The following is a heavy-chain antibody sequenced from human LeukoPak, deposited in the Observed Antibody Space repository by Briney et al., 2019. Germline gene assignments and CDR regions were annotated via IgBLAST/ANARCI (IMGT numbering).Heavy chain of an antibody. CDR1: GFSFSSYW. V-gene: IGHV3-7*05. D-gene: IGHD1-26*01. CDR3: AKDSYSKGDY. J-gene: IGHJ4*02. CDR2: IKQDGSES. Sequence: PGGSLRLPCAASGFSFSSYWMSWVRQAPGKGLEWVANIKQDGSESNYVGSVKGRFTISRDNAKNSLYLQMNSLRAEDTAVYYCAKDSYSKGDYWGQGTLVTVSS.